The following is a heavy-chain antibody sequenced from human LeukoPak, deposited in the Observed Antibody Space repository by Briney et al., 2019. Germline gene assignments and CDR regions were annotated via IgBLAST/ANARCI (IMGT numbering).Heavy chain of an antibody. CDR2: IYYSGST. CDR1: GGSFSGFY. J-gene: IGHJ6*03. Sequence: PSETLSLTCAVYGGSFSGFYWSWIRQPPGKGLEWIGYIYYSGSTNYNPSLKSRVTISVDTSKNQFSLKLSSVTAADTAVYYCARDRRGYYYYMDVWGKGTTVTISS. V-gene: IGHV4-59*01. CDR3: ARDRRGYYYYMDV.